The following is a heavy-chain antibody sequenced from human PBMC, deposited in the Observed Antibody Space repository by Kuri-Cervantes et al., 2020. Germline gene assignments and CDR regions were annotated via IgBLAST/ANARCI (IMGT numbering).Heavy chain of an antibody. V-gene: IGHV3-7*01. D-gene: IGHD2-2*01. J-gene: IGHJ4*02. CDR3: ARWPLAPKWYQFDY. Sequence: GESLKISCVVSGFTFSNHWMSWVRQGPGKGLEWVASIKEDGSENSYVDSVKGRFTISRDNAKNSLYLQMNSLRAEDTAVYYCARWPLAPKWYQFDYWGQGTRVTGSS. CDR1: GFTFSNHW. CDR2: IKEDGSEN.